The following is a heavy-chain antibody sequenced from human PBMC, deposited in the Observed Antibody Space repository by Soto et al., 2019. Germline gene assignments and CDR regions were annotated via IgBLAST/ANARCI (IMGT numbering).Heavy chain of an antibody. V-gene: IGHV3-11*05. J-gene: IGHJ3*02. CDR2: IGSSSSYT. D-gene: IGHD3-9*01. CDR1: GFTFSDYY. CDR3: ARDADILTGSDAFDI. Sequence: QVQLVESGGGLVKPGGSLRLSCAASGFTFSDYYMNWIRQAPGKGLEWVSYIGSSSSYTNYADSVKGRFTISRDSAKNSLYLQMNSLRAEDTAVYYCARDADILTGSDAFDIWGQGTMVTVSS.